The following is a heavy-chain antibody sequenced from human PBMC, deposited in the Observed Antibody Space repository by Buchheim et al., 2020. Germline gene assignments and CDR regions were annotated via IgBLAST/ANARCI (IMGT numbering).Heavy chain of an antibody. CDR3: ARDQGEARKDYYDSSGYYRYYYYGMDV. Sequence: EVQLVESGGGLVKPGGSLRLSCEASGFTFSSYRMNWVRQAPGKGLEWVSSISSSSTYIYYADSVKGRFTISRDNAKNSLYLQMNSLRAEDTAVYYCARDQGEARKDYYDSSGYYRYYYYGMDVWGQGTT. J-gene: IGHJ6*02. CDR1: GFTFSSYR. CDR2: ISSSSTYI. D-gene: IGHD3-22*01. V-gene: IGHV3-21*01.